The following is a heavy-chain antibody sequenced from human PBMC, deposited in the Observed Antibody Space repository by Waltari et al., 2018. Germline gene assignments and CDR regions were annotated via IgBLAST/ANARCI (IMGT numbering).Heavy chain of an antibody. J-gene: IGHJ4*02. Sequence: EVQLVESGGGLVQPGRSLRLSCATSGFTFGAFWMPWFRQAPGKGLEWVANKNGDGSETYYADSVKGRFTISRDNAKNSVYLQMNSLRVEDTAVYYCATDRGPNTFDHWGQGTLVTVSS. V-gene: IGHV3-7*01. CDR3: ATDRGPNTFDH. CDR1: GFTFGAFW. CDR2: KNGDGSET.